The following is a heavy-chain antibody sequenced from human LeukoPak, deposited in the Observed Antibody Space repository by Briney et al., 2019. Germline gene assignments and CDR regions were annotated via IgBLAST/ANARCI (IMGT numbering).Heavy chain of an antibody. V-gene: IGHV3-7*01. J-gene: IGHJ4*02. Sequence: GGSLRLSCAASGFTLSSYWMSWVRQAPGKGLEWVANIKQDGSEKYYVDSVKGRFTISRDNAKNSLYLQMNSLRAEDTAVYYCATDPDGRYDYWGQGTLVTVSS. D-gene: IGHD5-24*01. CDR1: GFTLSSYW. CDR2: IKQDGSEK. CDR3: ATDPDGRYDY.